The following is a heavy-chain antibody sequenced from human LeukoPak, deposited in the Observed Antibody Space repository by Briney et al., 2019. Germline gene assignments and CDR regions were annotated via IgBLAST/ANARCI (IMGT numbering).Heavy chain of an antibody. CDR1: GGSISSSSYY. CDR2: MYYGRST. V-gene: IGHV4-39*07. CDR3: ARTGYDSSGIFDY. Sequence: SETLSLTCTVSGGSISSSSYYWGWMRQPPGKGLEWIGSMYYGRSTYYNPSLKSRVTISVDTSKNQFSLKLSSVTAADTAVYYCARTGYDSSGIFDYWGQGTLVTVSS. J-gene: IGHJ4*02. D-gene: IGHD3-22*01.